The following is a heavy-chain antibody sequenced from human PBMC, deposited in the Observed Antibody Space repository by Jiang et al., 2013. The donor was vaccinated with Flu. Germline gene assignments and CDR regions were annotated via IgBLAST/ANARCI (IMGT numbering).Heavy chain of an antibody. J-gene: IGHJ3*02. Sequence: LLESGGGLVQPGGSLRLSCAASGFTFSSYAMSWVRQAPGKGLEWVSAISGSGGSTYYADSVKGRFTISRDNSKNTLYLQMNSLRAEDTAVYYCAKSPNYYDSRDDAFDIWGQGTMVTVSS. D-gene: IGHD3-22*01. CDR3: AKSPNYYDSRDDAFDI. V-gene: IGHV3-23*01. CDR1: GFTFSSYA. CDR2: ISGSGGST.